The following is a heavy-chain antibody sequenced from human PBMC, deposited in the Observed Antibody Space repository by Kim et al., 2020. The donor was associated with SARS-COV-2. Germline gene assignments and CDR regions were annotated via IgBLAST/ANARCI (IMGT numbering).Heavy chain of an antibody. CDR3: TRRASIPRIGSVAGEFDY. J-gene: IGHJ4*02. D-gene: IGHD2-15*01. Sequence: GGSLRLSCAASGFTFSGSAMHWVRQASGKGLEWVGRIRSKANSYATAYAASVKGRFTISRDDSKNTAYLQMNSLKTEDTAVYYCTRRASIPRIGSVAGEFDYWGQGTLVTVSS. V-gene: IGHV3-73*01. CDR1: GFTFSGSA. CDR2: IRSKANSYAT.